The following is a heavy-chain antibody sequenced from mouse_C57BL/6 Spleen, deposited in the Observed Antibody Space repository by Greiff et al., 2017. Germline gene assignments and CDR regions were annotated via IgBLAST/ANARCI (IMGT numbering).Heavy chain of an antibody. Sequence: QVQLQQPGAELVMPGASVKLSCKASGYTFTSYWMHWVKQRPGQGLEWIGEIDPSDSYPNYNQKFQGKSTLTLSQSSSTAYMKLSSMTSEDSSVYYCARGFIATVVEGAMDYWGQGTSGTVAS. D-gene: IGHD1-1*01. CDR1: GYTFTSYW. CDR2: IDPSDSYP. CDR3: ARGFIATVVEGAMDY. J-gene: IGHJ4*01. V-gene: IGHV1-69*01.